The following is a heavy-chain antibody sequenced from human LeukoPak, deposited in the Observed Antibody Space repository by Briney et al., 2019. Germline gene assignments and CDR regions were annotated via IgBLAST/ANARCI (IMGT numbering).Heavy chain of an antibody. CDR1: GFTFSSYG. CDR3: ARVREFGSYFDY. CDR2: ISGSGGST. J-gene: IGHJ4*02. Sequence: GGTLRLSCAASGFTFSSYGMSWVRQAPGKGLEWVSAISGSGGSTYYADSVKGRFTISRDNAKNSLYLQMNSLRAEDTAVYYCARVREFGSYFDYWGQGTLVTVSS. V-gene: IGHV3-23*01. D-gene: IGHD2/OR15-2a*01.